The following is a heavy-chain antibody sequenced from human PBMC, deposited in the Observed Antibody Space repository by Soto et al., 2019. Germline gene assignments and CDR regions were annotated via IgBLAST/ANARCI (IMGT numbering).Heavy chain of an antibody. CDR3: AREPVPYYSYGMDV. CDR1: GFTFSSYG. D-gene: IGHD2-2*01. V-gene: IGHV3-33*01. J-gene: IGHJ6*01. CDR2: IWYDGSNK. Sequence: QVQLVESGGGVVQPGRSLRLSCAASGFTFSSYGMQWVRQAPGKGLEWVAVIWYDGSNKYDADAVKGRFTISRDNSKNKLYLPMNSLRDEDTAVYYCAREPVPYYSYGMDVWGQGTTVPVSS.